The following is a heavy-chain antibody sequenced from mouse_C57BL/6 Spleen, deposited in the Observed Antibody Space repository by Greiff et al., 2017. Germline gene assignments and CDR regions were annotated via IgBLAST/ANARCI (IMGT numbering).Heavy chain of an antibody. D-gene: IGHD2-4*01. Sequence: VQLQQPGAELVKPGASVKLSCKASGYTFTSYWMHWVKQRPGQGLEWIGMIHPNRGSTNYNEKFKSKATLTVDKSSSTAYMQLSSLTSEDSAVYYCAREENYDYDWFAYWGQGTLVTVSA. CDR2: IHPNRGST. V-gene: IGHV1-64*01. CDR1: GYTFTSYW. J-gene: IGHJ3*01. CDR3: AREENYDYDWFAY.